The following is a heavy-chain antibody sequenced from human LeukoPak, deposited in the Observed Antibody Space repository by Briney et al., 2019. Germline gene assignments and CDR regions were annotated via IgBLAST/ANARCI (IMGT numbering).Heavy chain of an antibody. J-gene: IGHJ4*02. Sequence: SETLSLTCTVSGGSISSNYWSWIRQPPGKGLEWIGYIYYSGSTNYNPSLKSRVTISVDTSKNQFSLKLSSVTAADTAVYYCARGRGQWLPEFDYWGQGILVTVSS. V-gene: IGHV4-59*01. CDR2: IYYSGST. CDR3: ARGRGQWLPEFDY. D-gene: IGHD6-19*01. CDR1: GGSISSNY.